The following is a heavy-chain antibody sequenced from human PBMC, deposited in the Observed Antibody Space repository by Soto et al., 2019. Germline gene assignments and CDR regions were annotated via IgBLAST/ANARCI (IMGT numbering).Heavy chain of an antibody. Sequence: GASVKVSCKASGYTFTGYYMHWVRQAPGQGLEWMGWINPNSGGTNYAQKLQGRVTMTRDTSISTAYMELSRLRSDDTAVYYCARVISSGYYHGAFDIWGQGTMVTVSS. V-gene: IGHV1-2*02. CDR3: ARVISSGYYHGAFDI. D-gene: IGHD3-22*01. CDR2: INPNSGGT. J-gene: IGHJ3*02. CDR1: GYTFTGYY.